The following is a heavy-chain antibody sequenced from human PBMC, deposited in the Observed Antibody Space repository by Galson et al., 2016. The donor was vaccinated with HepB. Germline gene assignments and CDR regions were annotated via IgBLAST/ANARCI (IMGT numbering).Heavy chain of an antibody. CDR3: AKEGKFGYSSSWYYGDYFDY. J-gene: IGHJ4*02. CDR1: GFTFSSYG. CDR2: ISYDGSNK. D-gene: IGHD6-13*01. Sequence: SLRLSCAASGFTFSSYGMHWVRQAPGKGLEWVAVISYDGSNKYYADSVKGRFTISRDNSKNTLYLQMNSLRAEDTAVYYCAKEGKFGYSSSWYYGDYFDYGARGTMVSVSS. V-gene: IGHV3-30*18.